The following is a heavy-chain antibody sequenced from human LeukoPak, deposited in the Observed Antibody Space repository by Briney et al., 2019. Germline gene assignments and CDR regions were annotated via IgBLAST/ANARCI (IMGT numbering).Heavy chain of an antibody. CDR2: ISSSSSYK. Sequence: GGSLRLSCAASGFTFSTYSMNWVRQAPGKGLEWVSSISSSSSYKYYADSVKGRFTISRDNAKNSLYLQMNSLRAEDTAVYYCARGGSTSCYFSKVCWFDPWGQGTLVTVSS. CDR3: ARGGSTSCYFSKVCWFDP. D-gene: IGHD2-2*01. V-gene: IGHV3-21*01. CDR1: GFTFSTYS. J-gene: IGHJ5*02.